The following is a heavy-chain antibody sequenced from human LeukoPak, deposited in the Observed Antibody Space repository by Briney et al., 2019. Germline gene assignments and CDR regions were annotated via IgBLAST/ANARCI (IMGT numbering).Heavy chain of an antibody. CDR3: ATGRSIRYFDY. D-gene: IGHD3-9*01. Sequence: KPSETLSLTCTVSGGSISSYYWSWIRQPPGKGLEWIGYTHYSGTTKYNPALESRVTISVDTSKSQFSLKLSSPTAADTAVYYCATGRSIRYFDYWGQGTLLSVS. CDR1: GGSISSYY. J-gene: IGHJ4*02. CDR2: THYSGTT. V-gene: IGHV4-59*08.